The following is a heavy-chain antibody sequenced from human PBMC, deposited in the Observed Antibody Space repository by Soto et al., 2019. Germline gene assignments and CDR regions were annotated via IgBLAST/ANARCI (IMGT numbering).Heavy chain of an antibody. Sequence: QVQLVQSGAEVKKPGASVKVSCKASGYTFTSYYMHWVRQAPGQGLEWMRIINPSGGSTSYAQKVQGRVTMTRDTSTSTVYMELSSLRSEDTAVYYCAREFDIVVVPAAIPGWFDPWGQGTLVTVSS. CDR2: INPSGGST. CDR1: GYTFTSYY. D-gene: IGHD2-2*01. J-gene: IGHJ5*02. V-gene: IGHV1-46*01. CDR3: AREFDIVVVPAAIPGWFDP.